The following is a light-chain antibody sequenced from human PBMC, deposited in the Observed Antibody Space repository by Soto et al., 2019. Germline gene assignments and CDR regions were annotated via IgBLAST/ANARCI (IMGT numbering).Light chain of an antibody. CDR2: ENN. CDR3: QSYDSSLSGYV. Sequence: QSVLTQPPSVSEAPGQRVTISCTGSSSNIGAGYEAHWYQQVPGTAPKLIIYENNNRPSGVPDRFSGSKSGTSASLAITGLQAEDEAEYYCQSYDSSLSGYVFGTGTKVTVL. V-gene: IGLV1-40*01. CDR1: SSNIGAGYE. J-gene: IGLJ1*01.